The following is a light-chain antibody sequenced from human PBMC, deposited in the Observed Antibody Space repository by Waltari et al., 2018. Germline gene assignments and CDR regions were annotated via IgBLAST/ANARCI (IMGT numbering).Light chain of an antibody. V-gene: IGKV1-39*01. CDR1: QSISSY. CDR3: QQSYSTPQVT. Sequence: DIQMTQSPSPLPASVGDRVTITCRASQSISSYLNWYQQKPGKAPKLLIYAASSLQSGVPSRFSGSGSGTDFTLTISSLQPEDFATYYCQQSYSTPQVTFGPGTKVDIK. J-gene: IGKJ3*01. CDR2: AAS.